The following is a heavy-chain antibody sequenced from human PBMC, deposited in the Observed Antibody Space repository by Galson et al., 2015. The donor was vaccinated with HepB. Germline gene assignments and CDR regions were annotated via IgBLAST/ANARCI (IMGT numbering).Heavy chain of an antibody. V-gene: IGHV3-7*03. Sequence: SLRLSCAASGFTFSSYWMSWVRQAPGKGLEWVANIEQDGSEKYYVDSVKGRFTTSRDNAKNSLYLQMNSLRAEDTAVYYCARRYCSSTSCYRVDGGGAFDIWGQGTMVTVSS. D-gene: IGHD2-2*02. CDR2: IEQDGSEK. J-gene: IGHJ3*02. CDR3: ARRYCSSTSCYRVDGGGAFDI. CDR1: GFTFSSYW.